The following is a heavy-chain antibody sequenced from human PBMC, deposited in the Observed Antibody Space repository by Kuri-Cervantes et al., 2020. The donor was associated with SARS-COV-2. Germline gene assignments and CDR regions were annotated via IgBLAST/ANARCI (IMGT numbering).Heavy chain of an antibody. V-gene: IGHV3-30*02. D-gene: IGHD1-14*01. CDR1: GFSFSSFG. CDR3: ARQATSEQAGILDP. J-gene: IGHJ5*02. CDR2: IRYDGSNK. Sequence: GESLKISCAASGFSFSSFGIHWVRQAPGKGLEWVAYIRYDGSNKYYADSVKGRFTISRDNAKNSLYLQMNSLRAEDTAVYYCARQATSEQAGILDPWGQGSLVTVSS.